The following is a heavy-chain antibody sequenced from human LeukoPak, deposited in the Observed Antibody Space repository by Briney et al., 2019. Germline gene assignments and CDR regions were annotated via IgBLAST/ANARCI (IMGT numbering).Heavy chain of an antibody. CDR2: IYPGDSDT. J-gene: IGHJ4*02. CDR1: GYSFTNYW. V-gene: IGHV5-51*01. Sequence: GESLKISCKGSGYSFTNYWIGWLRQMPGKGLEWMGIIYPGDSDTRYSPSFQGQVTISADKSISTAYLQWSSLKVSDTAIYYCARRTDRSFWYLDYWGQGTLVTVSS. CDR3: ARRTDRSFWYLDY.